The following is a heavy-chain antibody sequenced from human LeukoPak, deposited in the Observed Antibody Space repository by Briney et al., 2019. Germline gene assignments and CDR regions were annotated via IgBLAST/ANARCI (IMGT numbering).Heavy chain of an antibody. Sequence: GGSLRLSCAASGFTFSTYAMSWVRQAPGKGLGGVSAISDTGDRTYYTDSVKGRFTISRDNSKNTLYLQINSLRAEDTAVYYCAKDRFAELSPFDYWGQGTLVTVSS. CDR2: ISDTGDRT. J-gene: IGHJ4*02. CDR1: GFTFSTYA. D-gene: IGHD3-10*01. V-gene: IGHV3-23*01. CDR3: AKDRFAELSPFDY.